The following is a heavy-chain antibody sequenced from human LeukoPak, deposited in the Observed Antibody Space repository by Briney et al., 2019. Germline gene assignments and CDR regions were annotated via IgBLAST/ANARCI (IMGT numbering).Heavy chain of an antibody. CDR1: GGSISSYY. V-gene: IGHV4-59*01. J-gene: IGHJ4*02. D-gene: IGHD5-12*01. Sequence: SETLSLTCTASGGSISSYYWSWIRQPPGKGLEWIGYIYYSGSTNYNPSLKSRVTISVDTSKNQFSLKLSSVTAADTAVYYCARAISGYEAFDYWGQGTLVTVSS. CDR2: IYYSGST. CDR3: ARAISGYEAFDY.